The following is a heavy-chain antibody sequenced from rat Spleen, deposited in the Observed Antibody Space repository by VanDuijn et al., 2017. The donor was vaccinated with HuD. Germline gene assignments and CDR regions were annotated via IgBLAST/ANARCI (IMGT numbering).Heavy chain of an antibody. D-gene: IGHD1-2*01. V-gene: IGHV5-29*01. CDR1: GFTFSDYY. CDR3: ARGFTVAVF. CDR2: ISYDGSNI. Sequence: EVQLVESDGGLVQPGRSLKLSCAASGFTFSDYYMAWVRQAPTQGLEWVASISYDGSNIHYRDSVKGRFTLSRDNAKSTLYLQVDSLRSEDTATYYCARGFTVAVFWGQGVMVTVSS. J-gene: IGHJ2*01.